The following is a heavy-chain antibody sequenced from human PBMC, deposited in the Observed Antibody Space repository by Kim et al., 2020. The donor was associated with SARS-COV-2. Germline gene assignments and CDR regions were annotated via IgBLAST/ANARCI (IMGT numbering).Heavy chain of an antibody. Sequence: GGSLRLSCSASGFIFSDYYMTWIRQAPGKGLEWLSYISGSGTYTDYAESVKGRLTVSRDNAKESLYLQMNSLRAEDTAVYYCVRVTDYYGEKYFHHWGQGTLVTVSS. D-gene: IGHD3-10*01. CDR2: ISGSGTYT. J-gene: IGHJ1*01. CDR3: VRVTDYYGEKYFHH. V-gene: IGHV3-11*05. CDR1: GFIFSDYY.